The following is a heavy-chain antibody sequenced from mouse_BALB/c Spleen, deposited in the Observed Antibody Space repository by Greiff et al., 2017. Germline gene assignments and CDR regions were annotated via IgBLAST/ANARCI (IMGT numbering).Heavy chain of an antibody. J-gene: IGHJ3*01. CDR2: ISSGSSTI. D-gene: IGHD2-1*01. CDR3: ARHEGNGWFAY. V-gene: IGHV5-17*02. CDR1: GFTFSSFG. Sequence: EVQRVESGGGLVQPGGSRKLSCAASGFTFSSFGMHWVRQAPEKGLEWVAYISSGSSTIYYADTVKGRFTISRDNPKNTLFLQMTSLRSEDTAMYYCARHEGNGWFAYWGQGTLVTVSA.